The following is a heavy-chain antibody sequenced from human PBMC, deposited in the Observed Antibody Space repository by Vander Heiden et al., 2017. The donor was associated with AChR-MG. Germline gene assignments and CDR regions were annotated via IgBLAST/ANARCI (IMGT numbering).Heavy chain of an antibody. CDR1: GVPFRGYA. V-gene: IGHV1-69*06. Sequence: QVQLVQSGAAVKNPGSSVRVSCKASGVPFRGYAISWVRQAPGQGLEWMGGIIPIFGTANYAQKFQGRVTITADKSTSTAYMELSSLRSEDTAVYYCAREDEGDSSSSSWFPFNYWGQGTLVTVSS. D-gene: IGHD6-6*01. J-gene: IGHJ4*02. CDR3: AREDEGDSSSSSWFPFNY. CDR2: IIPIFGTA.